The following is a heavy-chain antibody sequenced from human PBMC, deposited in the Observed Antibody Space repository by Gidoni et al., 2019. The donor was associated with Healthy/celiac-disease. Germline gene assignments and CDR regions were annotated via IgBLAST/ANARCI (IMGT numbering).Heavy chain of an antibody. V-gene: IGHV6-1*01. Sequence: QVQLQQSGPGRVKRSQTLSTTCAISGDSVSSTSAAWNWIRQSTSRGLEWLGRTYYRSKWSNDYAVSVKSRITITPDTSKNQFSLQLNSVTPEDTAVYYCAREPDLPYSSFDYWGQGTLVTVSS. CDR2: TYYRSKWSN. CDR1: GDSVSSTSAA. D-gene: IGHD6-13*01. J-gene: IGHJ4*02. CDR3: AREPDLPYSSFDY.